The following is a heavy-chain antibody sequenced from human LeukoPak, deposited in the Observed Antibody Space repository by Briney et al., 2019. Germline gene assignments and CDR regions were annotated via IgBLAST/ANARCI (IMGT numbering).Heavy chain of an antibody. Sequence: SETLSLTCAVYGGSFSGYYWSWIRQPPGKGLEWIGEINHSGSTNYNPSLKSRVTISVDTSKNQFSLNLSSVTAADTAVYYCARDSGLTTGPFDIWGQGTMVTVSS. V-gene: IGHV4-34*01. J-gene: IGHJ3*02. CDR2: INHSGST. D-gene: IGHD1-14*01. CDR1: GGSFSGYY. CDR3: ARDSGLTTGPFDI.